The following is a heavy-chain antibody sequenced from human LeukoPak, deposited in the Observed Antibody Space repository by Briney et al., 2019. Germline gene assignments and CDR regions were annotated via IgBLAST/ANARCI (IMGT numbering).Heavy chain of an antibody. CDR2: IYHSGST. V-gene: IGHV4-30-2*01. D-gene: IGHD5-12*01. Sequence: PSETLSLTCAVSGGSISSGGYSWSWIRQPPGKGLEWIGYIYHSGSTYYNPSLKSRVTISVDTSKNQFSLKLSSVTAADTAVYYCARSLYYIEAITSAPDYWGQGNLVTVSA. CDR3: ARSLYYIEAITSAPDY. CDR1: GGSISSGGYS. J-gene: IGHJ4*02.